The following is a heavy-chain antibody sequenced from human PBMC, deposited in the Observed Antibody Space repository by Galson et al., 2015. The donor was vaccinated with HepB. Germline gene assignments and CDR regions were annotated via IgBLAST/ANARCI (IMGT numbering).Heavy chain of an antibody. Sequence: SLRLSCAASGFTFSSYGMHWVRQAPGKGLEWVAVIWYDGSNKYYADSVKGRFTISRDNSKNTLYLQMNSLRAEDTAVYYCARVRELPDYFDYWGQGTLVTVSS. CDR2: IWYDGSNK. D-gene: IGHD1-26*01. J-gene: IGHJ4*02. CDR1: GFTFSSYG. CDR3: ARVRELPDYFDY. V-gene: IGHV3-33*01.